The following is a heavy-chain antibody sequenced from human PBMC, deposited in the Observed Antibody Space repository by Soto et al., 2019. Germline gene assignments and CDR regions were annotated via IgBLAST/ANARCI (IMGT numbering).Heavy chain of an antibody. J-gene: IGHJ6*02. V-gene: IGHV3-23*04. D-gene: IGHD2-2*01. CDR1: GFTFSSYA. Sequence: EVQLVESGGGLVQPGGSLRLSCAASGFTFSSYAMSWVRQAPGKGLEWVSAISGSGGSTYYADSVKGRFTISRDNSKNTLYLQMNSLRAEDTAVYYCAKDMGYCSSTSCYGYYGMDVWGQGTTVTVSS. CDR2: ISGSGGST. CDR3: AKDMGYCSSTSCYGYYGMDV.